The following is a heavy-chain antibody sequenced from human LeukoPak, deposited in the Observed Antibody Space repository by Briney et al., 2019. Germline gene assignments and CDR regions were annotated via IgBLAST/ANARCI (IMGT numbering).Heavy chain of an antibody. Sequence: ASVKVSCKASGYTFTKFAMNWLRQAPGQGLEWMGWINTNTENPTYAQGFTGRLVFSLDTSISPAYLQISRLEAEDTAVYYCARTRYCDSTSCLGGRGAFDMWGQGTMVTVSS. J-gene: IGHJ3*02. CDR2: INTNTENP. CDR3: ARTRYCDSTSCLGGRGAFDM. CDR1: GYTFTKFA. V-gene: IGHV7-4-1*02. D-gene: IGHD2-2*01.